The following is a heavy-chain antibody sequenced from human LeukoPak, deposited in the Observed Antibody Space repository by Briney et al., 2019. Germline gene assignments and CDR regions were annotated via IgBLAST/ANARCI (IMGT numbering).Heavy chain of an antibody. CDR3: ARRAPGYCITTSCPDTYYYYYYMDV. J-gene: IGHJ6*03. Sequence: GSLRLSSAASGFAFTSSWMSWVRPAPGKGLEWVANIKQDGSETYYVDSLKGRFTVSRDNAKNSVYLQMNNLRAEDTAVYYCARRAPGYCITTSCPDTYYYYYYMDVWGKGTTVTVSS. D-gene: IGHD2-2*01. V-gene: IGHV3-7*01. CDR2: IKQDGSET. CDR1: GFAFTSSW.